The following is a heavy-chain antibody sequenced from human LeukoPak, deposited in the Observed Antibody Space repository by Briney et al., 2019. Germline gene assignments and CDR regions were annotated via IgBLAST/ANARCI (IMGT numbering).Heavy chain of an antibody. Sequence: QAGGSLRLSCAASGFTFSYYGLHWVRQGPGKGLEWVAVISYDGGNKYYADSVKGRFTISRDNSKNTLYLQMNSLRAEDTAVYYCAKQCGGSDWFDAFDIWGQGTMVTVSS. D-gene: IGHD6-19*01. CDR3: AKQCGGSDWFDAFDI. CDR2: ISYDGGNK. J-gene: IGHJ3*02. CDR1: GFTFSYYG. V-gene: IGHV3-30*18.